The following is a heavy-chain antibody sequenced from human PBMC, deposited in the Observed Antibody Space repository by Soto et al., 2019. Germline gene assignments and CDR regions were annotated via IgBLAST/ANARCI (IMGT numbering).Heavy chain of an antibody. Sequence: PSETLSLTCAVYGGSFSGYYWSWIRQSPGKGLEWIGEINHSGRANYNPSLKSRVTISADASKNQYSLNLSSVTAAVTAVYYCARMFRGYWNSASCYTYYVFDVWGQGTTVTVSS. V-gene: IGHV4-34*01. CDR2: INHSGRA. CDR1: GGSFSGYY. CDR3: ARMFRGYWNSASCYTYYVFDV. D-gene: IGHD2-2*02. J-gene: IGHJ6*02.